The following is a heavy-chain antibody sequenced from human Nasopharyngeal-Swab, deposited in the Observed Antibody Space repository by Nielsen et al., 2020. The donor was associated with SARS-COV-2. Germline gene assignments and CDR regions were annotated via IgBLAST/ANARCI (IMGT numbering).Heavy chain of an antibody. D-gene: IGHD3-22*01. J-gene: IGHJ6*02. Sequence: CARQAPGQGLEWMGIINPSGGSTSYAQKLQGRVTMTRDTSKSTVYMELSSLRSEDTAVYYCAREDYYDSSGYPPYYYYGMDVWGQGTTVTVSS. V-gene: IGHV1-46*01. CDR2: INPSGGST. CDR3: AREDYYDSSGYPPYYYYGMDV.